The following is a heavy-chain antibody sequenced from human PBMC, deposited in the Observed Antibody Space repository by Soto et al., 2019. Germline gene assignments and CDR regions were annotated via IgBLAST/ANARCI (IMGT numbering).Heavy chain of an antibody. V-gene: IGHV3-23*01. J-gene: IGHJ6*03. CDR2: ISGSGGST. D-gene: IGHD3-10*01. CDR3: AKGDVRMVRGVIMTHMDV. CDR1: GFTFSSYA. Sequence: GGSLRLSCAASGFTFSSYAMSWVRQAPGKGLEWVSAISGSGGSTYYADSVKGRFTISRDNSKNTLYLQMNSLRAEDTAVYYCAKGDVRMVRGVIMTHMDVWGKGTTVTV.